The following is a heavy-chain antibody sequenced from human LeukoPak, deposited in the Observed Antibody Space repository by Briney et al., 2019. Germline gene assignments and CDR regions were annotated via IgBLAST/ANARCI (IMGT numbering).Heavy chain of an antibody. CDR3: AKGRPGDV. CDR2: MPYDGSNK. Sequence: GGSLRLSCAASGFTFINYGMHWVRQAPGKGLGWVAFMPYDGSNKYYAESVKGRFTISRDTSKNTLYLQMNSLRAEDTAVYYCAKGRPGDVWGKGTTVTISS. V-gene: IGHV3-30*02. CDR1: GFTFINYG. J-gene: IGHJ6*04.